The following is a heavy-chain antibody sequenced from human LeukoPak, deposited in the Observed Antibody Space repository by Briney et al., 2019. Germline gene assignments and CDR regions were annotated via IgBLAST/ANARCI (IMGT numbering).Heavy chain of an antibody. J-gene: IGHJ2*01. Sequence: SETLSLTCTVSGGSISSGSYYWSWIRQPAGKGLEWIGRIYTSGSTNYNPSHKSRVTISGDTSKNQFSLKLSSVTAADTAVYYCARDPPPGEGDWYFDLWGRGTLVTVSS. CDR3: ARDPPPGEGDWYFDL. CDR2: IYTSGST. D-gene: IGHD7-27*01. CDR1: GGSISSGSYY. V-gene: IGHV4-61*02.